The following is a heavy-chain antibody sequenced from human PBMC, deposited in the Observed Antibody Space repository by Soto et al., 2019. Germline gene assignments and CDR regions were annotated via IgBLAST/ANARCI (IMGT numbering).Heavy chain of an antibody. Sequence: EVQLVESGGGLVQPGGSLRLSCAATGFTVSDGFMNWVRQAPGKGLEWVSVLHSGGSTYYADSVKGRFTISRDNSKNTVYLQMISLGAEDTAVYYCARAYSTSWYSFDSWCQGTLVTVSS. CDR2: LHSGGST. J-gene: IGHJ4*02. CDR3: ARAYSTSWYSFDS. D-gene: IGHD6-13*01. V-gene: IGHV3-66*01. CDR1: GFTVSDGF.